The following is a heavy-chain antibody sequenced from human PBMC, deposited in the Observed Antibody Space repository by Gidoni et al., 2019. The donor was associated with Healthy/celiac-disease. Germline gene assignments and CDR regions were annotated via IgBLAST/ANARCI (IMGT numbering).Heavy chain of an antibody. D-gene: IGHD2-2*01. Sequence: PQLPESRPALAKPPETLSLTCSVSGGSISSSCYYWCRIRQPPGKGLHWIGSIYYSGSTYYNPSLKSRVTISVDTSKNQFSLKLSSVTAADTAVYYCARDRLSTGPSYQLLSDWFDPWGQGTLVTVSS. CDR2: IYYSGST. V-gene: IGHV4-39*07. CDR1: GGSISSSCYY. CDR3: ARDRLSTGPSYQLLSDWFDP. J-gene: IGHJ5*02.